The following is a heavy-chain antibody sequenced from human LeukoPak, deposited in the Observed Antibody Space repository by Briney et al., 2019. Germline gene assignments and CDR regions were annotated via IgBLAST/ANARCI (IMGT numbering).Heavy chain of an antibody. Sequence: PGGSLRLSWASSGFTVSINCTTGARHAPGKGVDWVSVIYSGGSTHYADSVKGRFIISRDNSKNTVYLQMNSRRAEDTAVYCCARDATFVTGRGADYWGQGSLVTVSS. V-gene: IGHV3-66*01. J-gene: IGHJ4*02. D-gene: IGHD3-16*01. CDR2: IYSGGST. CDR1: GFTVSINC. CDR3: ARDATFVTGRGADY.